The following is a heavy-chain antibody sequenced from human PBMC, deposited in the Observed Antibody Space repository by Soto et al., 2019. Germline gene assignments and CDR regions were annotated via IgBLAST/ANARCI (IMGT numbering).Heavy chain of an antibody. CDR1: GGSFTGHF. J-gene: IGHJ4*02. CDR2: IHSRGPN. D-gene: IGHD4-4*01. Sequence: QMQLQESGPGLVDPSETLSLSCTVSGGSFTGHFWTWIRQSPGKGLEWIGCIHSRGPNYYNPSLKCRVTISVDTSKKQLSLDLRSVPSADTAVYYRARTRSNWDSWGQGTLVTVSS. V-gene: IGHV4-59*11. CDR3: ARTRSNWDS.